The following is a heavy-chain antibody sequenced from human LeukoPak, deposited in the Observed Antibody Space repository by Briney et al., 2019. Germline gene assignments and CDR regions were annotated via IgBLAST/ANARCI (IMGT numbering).Heavy chain of an antibody. J-gene: IGHJ4*02. CDR3: ARDGGYDFWSGYYQDY. CDR2: IYSGGST. D-gene: IGHD3-3*01. CDR1: GFTVSSNY. Sequence: GGSLRLSCAASGFTVSSNYMSWVRQAPGKGLEWVSVIYSGGSTYYADSVKGRFTVSRDNSKNTLYLQMNSLRAEDTAVYYCARDGGYDFWSGYYQDYWGQGTLVTVSS. V-gene: IGHV3-53*05.